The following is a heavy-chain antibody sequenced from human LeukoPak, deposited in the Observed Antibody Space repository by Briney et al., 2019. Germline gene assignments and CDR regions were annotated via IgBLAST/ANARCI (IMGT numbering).Heavy chain of an antibody. CDR2: ISRSGEST. D-gene: IGHD3-16*01. V-gene: IGHV3-23*01. J-gene: IGHJ4*02. CDR3: AKDYAVGSIDY. CDR1: GFTFSGFA. Sequence: GGTLRLSCAASGFTFSGFAMSWIRQAPGKGLEWVSSISRSGESTFYADSVRGRFTISRDNSKNTLSLQMESLRAEDTALYYCAKDYAVGSIDYWGQGTLVTVSS.